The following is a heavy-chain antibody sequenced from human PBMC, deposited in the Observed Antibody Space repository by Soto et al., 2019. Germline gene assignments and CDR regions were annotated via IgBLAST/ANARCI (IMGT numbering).Heavy chain of an antibody. V-gene: IGHV1-18*04. D-gene: IGHD2-2*01. J-gene: IGHJ4*02. Sequence: QIQLVQSGPEVKKPGASMKVSCKAYDFGFTSHGISWVRQAPGQGLEWMGWIRLYNGNTNYAQQFQGRVTMTPDTSTSTAYIELSRLRSDDPAMYFCTIYHLELFRLDYWGQETLVTVSS. CDR3: TIYHLELFRLDY. CDR2: IRLYNGNT. CDR1: DFGFTSHG.